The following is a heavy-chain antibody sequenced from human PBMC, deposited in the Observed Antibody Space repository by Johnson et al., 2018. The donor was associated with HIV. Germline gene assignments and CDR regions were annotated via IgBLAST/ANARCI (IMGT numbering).Heavy chain of an antibody. Sequence: VQLVESGGGLVQPGGSLRLSCAASGFTFSSYDMHWVRQATGKGLEWVAAVGTAGDTFYPGSVKGRFTISRDNSKNTLYLQMNSLRAEDAAVYYCSSRPHGSGRPLDIWGQGTLVTVSS. J-gene: IGHJ3*02. CDR1: GFTFSSYD. CDR2: VGTAGDT. V-gene: IGHV3-13*01. CDR3: SSRPHGSGRPLDI. D-gene: IGHD2-2*01.